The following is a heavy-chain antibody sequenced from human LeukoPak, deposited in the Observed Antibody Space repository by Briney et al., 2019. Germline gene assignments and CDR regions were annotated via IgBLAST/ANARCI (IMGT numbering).Heavy chain of an antibody. CDR1: GYTLTSYD. D-gene: IGHD6-19*01. CDR3: ARGSGGVAVAGNGFLSYYYYMDV. J-gene: IGHJ6*03. Sequence: ASVKVSFKASGYTLTSYDINGVRQATGQGLEWMGWLNPNSGNTGYAQKFQDRVTITRNTSLSTAYMELSSLRSEDTAVYYCARGSGGVAVAGNGFLSYYYYMDVWGKGTTVTVSS. V-gene: IGHV1-8*01. CDR2: LNPNSGNT.